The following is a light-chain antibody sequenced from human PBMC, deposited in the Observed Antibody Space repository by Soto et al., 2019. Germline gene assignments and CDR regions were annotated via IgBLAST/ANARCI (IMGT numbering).Light chain of an antibody. Sequence: ETVLTQSPATLSLSPGERATLSCRASQGVSSYLAWYQQKPGQAPRLLIYDASNRATGIPARFSGSGSGTDFTLTISSLEPEDFAVYYCQQRRNWPPITFGQGTRLEIK. CDR3: QQRRNWPPIT. CDR2: DAS. V-gene: IGKV3-11*01. CDR1: QGVSSY. J-gene: IGKJ5*01.